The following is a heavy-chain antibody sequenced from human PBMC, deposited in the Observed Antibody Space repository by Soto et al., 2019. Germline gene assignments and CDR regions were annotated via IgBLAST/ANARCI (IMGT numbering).Heavy chain of an antibody. CDR3: AKEDPIVGATNGWFDP. CDR2: INPNSGGT. Sequence: ASLKVSCKSSGYTFTGCYMHWVRQAPGQGLEWMGWINPNSGGTNYAQKFQGRVTITADESTSTAYMKLSSLRSEDTAVYYCAKEDPIVGATNGWFDPWGQGTLVNVSS. J-gene: IGHJ5*02. D-gene: IGHD1-26*01. CDR1: GYTFTGCY. V-gene: IGHV1-2*02.